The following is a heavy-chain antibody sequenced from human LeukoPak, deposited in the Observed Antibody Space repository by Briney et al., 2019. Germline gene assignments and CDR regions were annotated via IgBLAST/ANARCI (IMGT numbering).Heavy chain of an antibody. D-gene: IGHD6-19*01. CDR1: GGSISSYY. CDR2: IYYSGST. J-gene: IGHJ4*02. V-gene: IGHV4-59*01. CDR3: ARDRSGPLDY. Sequence: SSETLSLTCTVSGGSISSYYWSWIRQPPGKGLEWIGYIYYSGSTNYNPSLKSRVTISVDTSKNQFSLKLSSVTAADTAVYYCARDRSGPLDYWGQGTLATVSS.